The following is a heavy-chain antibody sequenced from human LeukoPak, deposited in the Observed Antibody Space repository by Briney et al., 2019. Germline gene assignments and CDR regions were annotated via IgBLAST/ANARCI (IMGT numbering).Heavy chain of an antibody. CDR3: ARVEAETYYDSRSGYRAFDI. V-gene: IGHV4-61*02. J-gene: IGHJ3*02. CDR2: IYTSRST. D-gene: IGHD3-3*01. CDR1: GGSVSSGSYY. Sequence: SETLSLTCTVSGGSVSSGSYYWNWIRQPAGKGLEWIGRIYTSRSTNYNPSLKSRVTILVDTSKNQFSLKLSSVTAADTAVYYCARVEAETYYDSRSGYRAFDIWGQGTMVTVSS.